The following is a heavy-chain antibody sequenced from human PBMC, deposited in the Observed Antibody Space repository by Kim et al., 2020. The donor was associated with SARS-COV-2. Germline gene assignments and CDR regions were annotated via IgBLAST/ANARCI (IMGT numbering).Heavy chain of an antibody. J-gene: IGHJ6*02. CDR2: ISLNSGNT. CDR1: GFTFSSYA. V-gene: IGHV3-23*01. D-gene: IGHD6-25*01. Sequence: GGSLRLSCAASGFTFSSYAMSWVRQAPGKGLEWVSVISLNSGNTYYADSVKGRFTISRDSSKNTLYLHMNSLRAEDTAVYYCAKSRGSALYYFYNLDLWGQGTTVTVSS. CDR3: AKSRGSALYYFYNLDL.